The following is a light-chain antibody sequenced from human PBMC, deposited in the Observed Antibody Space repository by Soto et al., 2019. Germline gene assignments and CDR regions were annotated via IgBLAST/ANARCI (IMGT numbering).Light chain of an antibody. CDR1: SSDVGGYKY. Sequence: QSALTQPASVSGSPGQSITISCTGTSSDVGGYKYVSWYQQHPGKAPKLMIYDLSNRPSGVSNRFSGSKSVNTASLTISGLQAEDEADYYCSSYTSSSTLVFGGGTKLTVL. CDR3: SSYTSSSTLV. V-gene: IGLV2-14*01. CDR2: DLS. J-gene: IGLJ2*01.